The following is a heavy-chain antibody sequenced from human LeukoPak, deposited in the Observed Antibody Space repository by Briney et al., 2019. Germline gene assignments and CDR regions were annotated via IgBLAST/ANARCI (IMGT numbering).Heavy chain of an antibody. CDR3: ARDRDLYYMDV. Sequence: GGSLRLSCAASGFTFSSYSMNWVRQAPGKGLEWVSSISSSSSYIYYADSVKGRFTISRDNAKNSLYLQMNSLRAEDTAVYYCARDRDLYYMDVWGKGTTVTVSS. J-gene: IGHJ6*03. CDR2: ISSSSSYI. V-gene: IGHV3-21*01. CDR1: GFTFSSYS. D-gene: IGHD3-3*01.